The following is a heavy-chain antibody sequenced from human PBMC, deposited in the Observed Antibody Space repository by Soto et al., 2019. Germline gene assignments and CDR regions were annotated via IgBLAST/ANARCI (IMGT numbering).Heavy chain of an antibody. Sequence: PGGSVRLSCAASGVSFSTYAMSWVRQAPGKGLEWVSTIDNSGGITYYADSVKGRFTISRDNSKNTLYLQMNSLRAEDTAVYYCAKGGYNYGFLFDCWGQGTLVTVSS. CDR3: AKGGYNYGFLFDC. V-gene: IGHV3-23*05. CDR2: IDNSGGIT. J-gene: IGHJ5*01. D-gene: IGHD5-18*01. CDR1: GVSFSTYA.